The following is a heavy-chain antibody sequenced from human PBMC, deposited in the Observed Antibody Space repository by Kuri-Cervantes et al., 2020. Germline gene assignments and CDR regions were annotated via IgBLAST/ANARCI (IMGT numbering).Heavy chain of an antibody. V-gene: IGHV3-33*08. J-gene: IGHJ6*02. CDR3: ARDLDILTGHGMDV. CDR1: GFTFSSYG. D-gene: IGHD3-9*01. Sequence: GESLKISCAASGFTFSSYGMHWVRQAPGKGLEWVAVIWYDGSNKYYADSVKGRFTISRDNSKNTQYLQMNSLRAEDTAVYYCARDLDILTGHGMDVWGQGTTVTVSS. CDR2: IWYDGSNK.